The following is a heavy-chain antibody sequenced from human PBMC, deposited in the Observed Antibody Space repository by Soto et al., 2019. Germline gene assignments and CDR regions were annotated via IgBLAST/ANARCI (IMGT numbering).Heavy chain of an antibody. CDR3: AREGDGYNAIDY. Sequence: QLQLQESGPGLVKPSETLSLTCTVSGGSISSSSYYWGWIRHPPGKGLEWMGSIYYSGSTYYNPSLKSRVTISVDTSKNQFSLKLSSVTAADTAVYYCAREGDGYNAIDYWGQGTLVTVSS. V-gene: IGHV4-39*02. CDR2: IYYSGST. D-gene: IGHD5-12*01. CDR1: GGSISSSSYY. J-gene: IGHJ4*02.